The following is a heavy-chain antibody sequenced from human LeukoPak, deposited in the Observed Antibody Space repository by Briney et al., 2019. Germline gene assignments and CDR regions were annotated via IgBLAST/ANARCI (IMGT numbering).Heavy chain of an antibody. CDR2: IRYDGSDK. D-gene: IGHD4-17*01. CDR1: GFTFSNYG. CDR3: VRGSYGDYEY. Sequence: GGSLRLSCAASGFTFSNYGIHWVRQAPGKGLEWVAFIRYDGSDKYYADSVKGRFTISRDSSKNTVYLQMNSLRDEDTAVYYCVRGSYGDYEYWGQGILVTVSS. V-gene: IGHV3-30*02. J-gene: IGHJ4*02.